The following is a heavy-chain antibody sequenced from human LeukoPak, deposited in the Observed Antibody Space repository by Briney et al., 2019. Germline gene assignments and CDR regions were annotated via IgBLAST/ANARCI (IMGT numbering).Heavy chain of an antibody. D-gene: IGHD6-13*01. CDR3: ARLRSNSFPDY. CDR1: GGSISGYY. CDR2: IYYSGNT. J-gene: IGHJ4*02. V-gene: IGHV4-59*01. Sequence: PSETLSLTCTVSGGSISGYYWTWIRQPPGKGLEWIGYIYYSGNTNYNPSLKSRVTISVDTSKNQFPPQLTFVTAADTAIYYCARLRSNSFPDYWGQGTLVTVSS.